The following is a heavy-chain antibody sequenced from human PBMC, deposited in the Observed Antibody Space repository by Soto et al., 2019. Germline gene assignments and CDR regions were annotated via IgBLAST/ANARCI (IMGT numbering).Heavy chain of an antibody. CDR1: GFTFSSYA. Sequence: GGSLRLSCAASGFTFSSYAMHWVRQAPGKGLEWVAVISYDGSNKYYADSVKGRFTISRDNSKNTLYLQMNSLRAEDTAVYYCARGPDYYDSSGYLKLDFDYWGQGTQVTVSS. CDR3: ARGPDYYDSSGYLKLDFDY. D-gene: IGHD3-22*01. V-gene: IGHV3-30-3*01. CDR2: ISYDGSNK. J-gene: IGHJ4*02.